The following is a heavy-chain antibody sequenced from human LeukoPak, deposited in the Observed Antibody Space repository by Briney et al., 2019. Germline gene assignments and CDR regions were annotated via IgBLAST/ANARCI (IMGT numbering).Heavy chain of an antibody. D-gene: IGHD1-26*01. CDR3: ATPYSGGYQGLDI. Sequence: SETLCLTCTVSGFSISSNKYYWGWIRQPPGKGLEWVVSIYYSGSTYYNPTLKRRVTIFVDTYKNQFSLKLSSVTAEDTAVYYCATPYSGGYQGLDIWGQGTMVTVSS. CDR1: GFSISSNKYY. J-gene: IGHJ3*02. V-gene: IGHV4-39*01. CDR2: IYYSGST.